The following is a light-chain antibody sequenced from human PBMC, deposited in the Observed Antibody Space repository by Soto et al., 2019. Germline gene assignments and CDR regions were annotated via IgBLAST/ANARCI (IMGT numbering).Light chain of an antibody. Sequence: EIVLTQSPGTLSLSPGERATLSCRASQSISSSRLAWYQQKPGQAPRLLIYGASSRATGIPDRFSGSGSGKDFTLTINKLEPEDFAVYYCQQDGSSLFTFGPGTKVDIK. CDR1: QSISSSR. CDR2: GAS. CDR3: QQDGSSLFT. J-gene: IGKJ3*01. V-gene: IGKV3-20*01.